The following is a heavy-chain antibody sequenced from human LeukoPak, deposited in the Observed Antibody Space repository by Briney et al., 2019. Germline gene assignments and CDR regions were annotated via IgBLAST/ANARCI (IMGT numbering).Heavy chain of an antibody. CDR1: GFTFDDYT. Sequence: GRSLRLSCAASGFTFDDYTMHWVRHAPGKGLEWVSGISWNSDRLGYADSVKGRFIISRDNAKNSLYLQMNSLRAEDTALYYCAKDIYRADYDFWSGYDYWGQGTLVTVSS. CDR2: ISWNSDRL. CDR3: AKDIYRADYDFWSGYDY. D-gene: IGHD3-3*01. V-gene: IGHV3-9*01. J-gene: IGHJ4*02.